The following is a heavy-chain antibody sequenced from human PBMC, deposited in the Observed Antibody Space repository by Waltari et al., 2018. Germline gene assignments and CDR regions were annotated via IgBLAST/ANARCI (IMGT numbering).Heavy chain of an antibody. CDR3: ATLDGSGMGVTGRGEYFQH. V-gene: IGHV1-69*01. Sequence: QVQLVQSGAEVKKPGSSVKVSCKASGGPFSSYALSLVRQAPGHVLEWMGGIIPIVGTANYAQKFQGRVTITADESTSTAYMELSSLRSEDTAVYYCATLDGSGMGVTGRGEYFQHWGQGTLVTVSS. J-gene: IGHJ1*01. D-gene: IGHD1-26*01. CDR2: IIPIVGTA. CDR1: GGPFSSYA.